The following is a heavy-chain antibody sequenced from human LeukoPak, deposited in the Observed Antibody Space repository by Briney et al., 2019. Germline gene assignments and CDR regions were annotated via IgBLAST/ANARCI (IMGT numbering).Heavy chain of an antibody. V-gene: IGHV4-4*08. CDR3: ARDRGELLYNWFDP. D-gene: IGHD3-10*01. CDR2: IHDSGST. CDR1: GGSIRSYY. J-gene: IGHJ5*02. Sequence: SETLSLTCTVSGGSIRSYYWSWIRQPPGKGLEWIAHIHDSGSTSYNPSLKSRLTMSVDTSKNQFSLRLRSVTAADTAVYYCARDRGELLYNWFDPWGQGTLVTVSS.